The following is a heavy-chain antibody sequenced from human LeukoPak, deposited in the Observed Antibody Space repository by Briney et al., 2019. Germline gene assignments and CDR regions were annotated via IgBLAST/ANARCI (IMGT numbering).Heavy chain of an antibody. J-gene: IGHJ4*02. Sequence: GGSLRLSCAASGFTFSSYAMSWVRQAPGKGLEWVSAISGSGGSTNYADSVKGRFTISRDNSKNTLYLQMNSLRAEDTAVYYCAKDHYYDSSGYSLYFDYWGQGTLVTVSS. CDR1: GFTFSSYA. CDR3: AKDHYYDSSGYSLYFDY. V-gene: IGHV3-23*01. D-gene: IGHD3-22*01. CDR2: ISGSGGST.